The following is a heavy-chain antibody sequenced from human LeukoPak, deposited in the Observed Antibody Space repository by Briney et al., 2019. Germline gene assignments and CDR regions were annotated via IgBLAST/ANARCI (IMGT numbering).Heavy chain of an antibody. CDR3: ARCWFGELLDYYYGMDV. CDR1: GGTFSSYA. CDR2: IIPILGIA. V-gene: IGHV1-69*04. J-gene: IGHJ6*02. Sequence: GASVKVSCKASGGTFSSYAISWVRQAPGQGLEWMGRIIPILGIANYAQKFQGRVTITADKSTSTAYMELSSLRSEDTAVYYCARCWFGELLDYYYGMDVWGQGTTVTVSS. D-gene: IGHD3-10*01.